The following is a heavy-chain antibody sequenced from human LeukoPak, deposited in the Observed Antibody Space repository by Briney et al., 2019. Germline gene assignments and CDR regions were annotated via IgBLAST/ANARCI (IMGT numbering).Heavy chain of an antibody. Sequence: GGSLRLSCAASGSTFSAYWMTWVRQAPGKGLEWVANIKQDGSEKYYVDSVKGRFTISRDNANISLYLQMNNLRAEDTAVYYCARHQRGDRYFDYLGQGTLVNVSS. V-gene: IGHV3-7*03. J-gene: IGHJ4*02. CDR1: GSTFSAYW. D-gene: IGHD2-21*01. CDR2: IKQDGSEK. CDR3: ARHQRGDRYFDY.